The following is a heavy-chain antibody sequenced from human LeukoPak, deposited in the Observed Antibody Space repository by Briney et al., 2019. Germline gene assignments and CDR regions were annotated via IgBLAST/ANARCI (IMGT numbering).Heavy chain of an antibody. Sequence: PGGSLRLSCAASGFTFSSYEMNWVRQAPGKGLEWVVGINWSGDSTGYADSVAGRFTISRDNAKNSLYLQMNSLRAEDTAFYYCALYSSNCYYYYMDVWGKGTTVTVSS. CDR3: ALYSSNCYYYYMDV. V-gene: IGHV3-20*04. CDR1: GFTFSSYE. J-gene: IGHJ6*03. D-gene: IGHD6-19*01. CDR2: INWSGDST.